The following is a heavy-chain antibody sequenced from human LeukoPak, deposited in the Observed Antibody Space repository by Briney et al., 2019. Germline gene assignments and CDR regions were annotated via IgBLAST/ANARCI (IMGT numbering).Heavy chain of an antibody. CDR3: ARGLPSGVDAFDI. D-gene: IGHD5-12*01. J-gene: IGHJ3*02. V-gene: IGHV3-7*03. CDR1: RFTFSTYW. Sequence: PGGSLRLSCAASRFTFSTYWMTWVRQAPGKGLEWVANINRDGSEKYYVDSVKGRSTISRDNAKNSLYLQMNSLGADDTAVYYCARGLPSGVDAFDIWGQGTMVTVSS. CDR2: INRDGSEK.